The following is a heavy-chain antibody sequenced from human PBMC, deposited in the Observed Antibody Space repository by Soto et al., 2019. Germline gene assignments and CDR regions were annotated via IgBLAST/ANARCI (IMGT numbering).Heavy chain of an antibody. J-gene: IGHJ4*02. CDR1: GFTFSSYA. V-gene: IGHV3-30-3*01. CDR2: ISYDGSNK. Sequence: QVQLVESGGGVVQPGRSLRLSCAASGFTFSSYAMHWVRQAPGKGLEWVAVISYDGSNKYYADSVKGRFTISRDNSKNTLYLQMNSLRAEDTAVYYCARDQVDIVVVPAAMGRTDYWGQGTLVTVSS. CDR3: ARDQVDIVVVPAAMGRTDY. D-gene: IGHD2-2*03.